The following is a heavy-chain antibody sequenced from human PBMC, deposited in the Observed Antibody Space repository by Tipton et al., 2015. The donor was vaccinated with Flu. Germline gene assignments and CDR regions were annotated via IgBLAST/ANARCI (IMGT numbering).Heavy chain of an antibody. V-gene: IGHV4-38-2*01. CDR2: IHRSGNT. J-gene: IGHJ5*02. Sequence: TLSLTCSVSGDSIGYPYYWGWIRQPPGKGLEWIGNIHRSGNTYHNPSLKSRVTMSVDSSKNQFSLRLTSVTAADTAVYFRARRDYSNYVSEPKNWFDPWGQGILVTVSS. CDR3: ARRDYSNYVSEPKNWFDP. CDR1: GDSIGYPYY. D-gene: IGHD4-11*01.